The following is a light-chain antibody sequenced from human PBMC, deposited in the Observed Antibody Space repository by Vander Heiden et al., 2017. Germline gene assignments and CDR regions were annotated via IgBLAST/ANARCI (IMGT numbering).Light chain of an antibody. CDR1: SGHNNYA. CDR2: LNSDGSH. CDR3: QAWGTGFQV. V-gene: IGLV4-69*01. Sequence: QLVLTQSPSASASLGASVKLTCTLRSGHNNYAIAWHQQQPEKSPRYLLKLNSDGSHTKGDGIPDRFSGSSSGAERYLTISGLQSEDEADYYCQAWGTGFQVFGGGTRLTVL. J-gene: IGLJ3*02.